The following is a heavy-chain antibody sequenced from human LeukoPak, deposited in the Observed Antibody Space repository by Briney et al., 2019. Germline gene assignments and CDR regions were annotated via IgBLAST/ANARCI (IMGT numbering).Heavy chain of an antibody. D-gene: IGHD3-22*01. CDR2: IYTSGST. J-gene: IGHJ4*02. Sequence: SETLSLTCTVSGGSISSYYWSWIRRPAGKGLEWIERIYTSGSTNYNPSLKSRVTMSVDTSKNQFSLKLSSVTAADTAVYYCARDLNIYDSSGRLDYWGQGTLVTVSS. CDR1: GGSISSYY. CDR3: ARDLNIYDSSGRLDY. V-gene: IGHV4-4*07.